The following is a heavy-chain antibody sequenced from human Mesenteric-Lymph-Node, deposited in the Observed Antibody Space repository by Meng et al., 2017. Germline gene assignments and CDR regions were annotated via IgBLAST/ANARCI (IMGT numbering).Heavy chain of an antibody. Sequence: GESLKISCAGSGFTFSSYVMTWVRQAPGRGLEWVSTITRSGHSTYYADSVKGRFTISRDNSKNTLYLQMNSLRAEDTAVYYCARDDGSDYGPDYWGQGTLVTVSS. CDR1: GFTFSSYV. J-gene: IGHJ4*02. CDR2: ITRSGHST. CDR3: ARDDGSDYGPDY. D-gene: IGHD3-16*01. V-gene: IGHV3-23*01.